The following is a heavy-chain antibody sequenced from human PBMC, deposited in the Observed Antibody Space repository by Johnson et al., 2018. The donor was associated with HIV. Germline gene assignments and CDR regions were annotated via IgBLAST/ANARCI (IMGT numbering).Heavy chain of an antibody. Sequence: QVQLVESGGGVVQPGRSLRLSCAASGFTFSNYAMHWVRQAPGKGLEWVAVIWYDGSNNYYADSVKGRFTISKDNSRNTLFLHMNSLRADDTAVYYCARDPVWDAFDIWGQGTMVTVSS. CDR2: IWYDGSNN. J-gene: IGHJ3*02. V-gene: IGHV3-33*01. CDR1: GFTFSNYA. CDR3: ARDPVWDAFDI.